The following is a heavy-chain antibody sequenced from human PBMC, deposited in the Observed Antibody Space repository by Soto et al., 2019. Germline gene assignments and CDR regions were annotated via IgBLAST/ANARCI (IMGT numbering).Heavy chain of an antibody. CDR3: ARGPGYDFDY. Sequence: EVQLVESGGGLVQPGGSLRLSCAASGFTFSSYAMHWVRQAPGKGLEYVSAISSNGGSTYYANSVKGRFTISRDNSKNTLYLQMGSLSAEDMAVYYCARGPGYDFDYWGQGTLVTVSS. CDR1: GFTFSSYA. J-gene: IGHJ4*02. V-gene: IGHV3-64*01. CDR2: ISSNGGST. D-gene: IGHD5-18*01.